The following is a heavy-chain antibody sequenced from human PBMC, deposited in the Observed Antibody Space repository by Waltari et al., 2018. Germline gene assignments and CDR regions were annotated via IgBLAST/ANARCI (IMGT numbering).Heavy chain of an antibody. V-gene: IGHV3-7*01. J-gene: IGHJ4*02. CDR1: GLTWSRYW. CDR3: VTGLTTVTAKDYFDH. Sequence: EVQLVESGGGSVQPGGSLRLSCAASGLTWSRYWMNRVGQAPGKGREWVANIKQDGSEKNYVDSVEGRFSISRDNAQNSLYLQMNSLRAEDTAIYYCVTGLTTVTAKDYFDHWGQGALVTVSS. D-gene: IGHD4-17*01. CDR2: IKQDGSEK.